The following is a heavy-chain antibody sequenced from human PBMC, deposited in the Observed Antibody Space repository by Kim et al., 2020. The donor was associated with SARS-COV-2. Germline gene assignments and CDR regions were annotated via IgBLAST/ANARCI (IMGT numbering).Heavy chain of an antibody. CDR1: GFTFSSYA. V-gene: IGHV3-23*01. CDR3: AKDRGEYDFWSGYYSYYYYGMDV. J-gene: IGHJ6*02. D-gene: IGHD3-3*01. Sequence: GGSLRLSCAASGFTFSSYAMSWVRQAPGKGLEWVSAISGSGGSTYYADSVKGRFTISRDNSKNTLYLQMNSLRAEDTAVYYCAKDRGEYDFWSGYYSYYYYGMDVWGQGTTVTVSS. CDR2: ISGSGGST.